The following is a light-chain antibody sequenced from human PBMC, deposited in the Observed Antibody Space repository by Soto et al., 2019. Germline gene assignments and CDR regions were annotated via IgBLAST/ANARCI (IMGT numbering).Light chain of an antibody. CDR3: QQYGSSPIT. V-gene: IGKV3-11*01. CDR1: QTVSRY. J-gene: IGKJ5*01. Sequence: IVLTQSPSTLSLSPGERATLSCRASQTVSRYLAWYKQKPGQAPRLLIYDASKRATGIPARFSGSGLGTDFTLTISSLEPEDFEVYYCQQYGSSPITFGQGTRLEI. CDR2: DAS.